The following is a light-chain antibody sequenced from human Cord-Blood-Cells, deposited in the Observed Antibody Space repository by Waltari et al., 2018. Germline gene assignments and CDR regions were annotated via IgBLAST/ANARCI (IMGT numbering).Light chain of an antibody. CDR2: DVS. J-gene: IGLJ3*02. V-gene: IGLV2-14*01. CDR3: SSYTSSSTWV. Sequence: QSALTQPASVSGSPGQSITISCTGTSSDVGGYNYVSCYQQHPGKAPNIMIYDVSNRPWGVSSSFCGSKSGKTAALASSGLQAEDEADYYCSSYTSSSTWVFGGGTKLTVL. CDR1: SSDVGGYNY.